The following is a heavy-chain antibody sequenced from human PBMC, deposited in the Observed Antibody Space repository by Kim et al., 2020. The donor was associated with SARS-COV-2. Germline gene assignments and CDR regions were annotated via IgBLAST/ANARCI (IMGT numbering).Heavy chain of an antibody. CDR1: GFTFSSYG. D-gene: IGHD1-26*01. J-gene: IGHJ6*02. V-gene: IGHV3-33*01. CDR3: ARDSGSYRYYYYYGMDV. Sequence: GGSLRLSCAASGFTFSSYGMHWVRQAPGKGLEWVAVIWYDGSNKYYADSVKGRFTISRDNSKNTLYLQMNSLRAEDTAVYYCARDSGSYRYYYYYGMDVWGQGTTVTVSS. CDR2: IWYDGSNK.